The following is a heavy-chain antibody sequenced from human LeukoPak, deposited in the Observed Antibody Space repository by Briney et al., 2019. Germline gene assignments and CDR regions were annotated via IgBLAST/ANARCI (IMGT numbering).Heavy chain of an antibody. J-gene: IGHJ4*02. V-gene: IGHV3-23*01. CDR1: GFTFSSYA. CDR3: AKVYSGSYRFDY. Sequence: GGSLRLPCAASGFTFSSYAMSWVRQAPGKGLEWVSAISGSGGSTYYADSVKGRFTISRDNSKNTLYLQMNSLRAEDTAVYYCAKVYSGSYRFDYWGQGTLVTVSS. CDR2: ISGSGGST. D-gene: IGHD1-26*01.